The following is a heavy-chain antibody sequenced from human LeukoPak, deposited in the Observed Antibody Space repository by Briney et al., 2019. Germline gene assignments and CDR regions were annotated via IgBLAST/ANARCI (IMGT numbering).Heavy chain of an antibody. CDR1: GYTFTSYY. D-gene: IGHD6-13*01. CDR3: ARQQLNYYYYIDV. Sequence: GASVKVSCKASGYTFTSYYMHWVRQAPGQGLEWMGVISPSGGSTTYAQKFQGRVTMTRDTSISTAYMELSRLRSDDTAVYYCARQQLNYYYYIDVWGKGTTVTISS. J-gene: IGHJ6*03. V-gene: IGHV1-2*02. CDR2: ISPSGGST.